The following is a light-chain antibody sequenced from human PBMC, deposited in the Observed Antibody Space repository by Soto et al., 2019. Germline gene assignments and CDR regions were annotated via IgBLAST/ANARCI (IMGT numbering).Light chain of an antibody. J-gene: IGLJ1*01. CDR3: SSYTSSSPYV. CDR1: SSDVGGYNY. Sequence: QSALTQPASVSDSPGQSITISCTGTSSDVGGYNYVSWYQQHPGKAPKLMIYEVSNRPSGVSNRFSGSKSGNTASLTISGLQAEDEADYYCSSYTSSSPYVFGTGTKVTVL. CDR2: EVS. V-gene: IGLV2-14*01.